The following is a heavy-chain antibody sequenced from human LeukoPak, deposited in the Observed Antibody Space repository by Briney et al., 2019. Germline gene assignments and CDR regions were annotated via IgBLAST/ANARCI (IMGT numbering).Heavy chain of an antibody. Sequence: GESLKISCKGSGYSFTSYWIGWVRQMPGKGLEWMGIIYPGDSDTRYSPSFQGQVTISADKSISTAYLQWSSLKASDTAMYYCARSLNYYGSGSYAFGPWGQGTLVTVSS. D-gene: IGHD3-10*01. CDR3: ARSLNYYGSGSYAFGP. J-gene: IGHJ5*02. V-gene: IGHV5-51*01. CDR2: IYPGDSDT. CDR1: GYSFTSYW.